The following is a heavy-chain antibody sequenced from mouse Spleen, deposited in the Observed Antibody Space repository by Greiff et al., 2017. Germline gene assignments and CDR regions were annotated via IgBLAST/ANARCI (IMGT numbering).Heavy chain of an antibody. CDR3: ARSDYGSSLLAY. CDR2: INPNNGGT. Sequence: EVQLQQSGPELVKPGASVKISCKASGYTFTDYYMNWVKQSHGKSLEWIGDINPNNGGTSYNQKFKGKATLTVDKSSSTAYMELRSLTSEDSAVYYCARSDYGSSLLAYWGQGTLVTVSA. J-gene: IGHJ3*01. D-gene: IGHD1-1*01. V-gene: IGHV1-26*01. CDR1: GYTFTDYY.